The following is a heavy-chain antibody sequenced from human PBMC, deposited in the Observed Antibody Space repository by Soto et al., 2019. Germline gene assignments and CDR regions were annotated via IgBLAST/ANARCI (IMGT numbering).Heavy chain of an antibody. CDR2: VHYSGST. V-gene: IGHV4-31*03. Sequence: QVHLQESGPGLVKPSQTLTLTCTVSGGSINTGGYYWRWIRQHPGKGLEWIGYVHYSGSTYYNPSLKSRVTLSVXTXKYXFSLELTSVTAADTAVYYCARDRGHYDFSTGYAYYYYGMDVWGQGTTVTVSS. D-gene: IGHD3-3*01. CDR3: ARDRGHYDFSTGYAYYYYGMDV. J-gene: IGHJ6*02. CDR1: GGSINTGGYY.